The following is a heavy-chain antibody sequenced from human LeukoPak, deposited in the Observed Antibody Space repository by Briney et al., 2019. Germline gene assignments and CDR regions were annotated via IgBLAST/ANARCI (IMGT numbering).Heavy chain of an antibody. V-gene: IGHV4-59*01. CDR2: IYYSGST. Sequence: SETLSLTCTVSGGSISSYYWSWIRQPPGKGLDWIGYIYYSGSTNYNPSLKSRVTISVDTSKNQFSLKLSSVTAADTAVYYCAREPLYSGYARVGAFDIWGQGTMVTVSS. CDR3: AREPLYSGYARVGAFDI. CDR1: GGSISSYY. D-gene: IGHD5-12*01. J-gene: IGHJ3*02.